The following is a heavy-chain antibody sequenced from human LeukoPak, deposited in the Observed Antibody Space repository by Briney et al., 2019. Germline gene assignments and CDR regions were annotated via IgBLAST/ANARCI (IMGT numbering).Heavy chain of an antibody. CDR3: ARDSTVTTYLSEWELLFDY. CDR1: GFTFSSYW. CDR2: IKKDGSEK. D-gene: IGHD4-17*01. Sequence: PWGPLRPSFAAPGFTFSSYWISWVRQVPGKGLECVAKIKKDGSEKYYVDSVKGRFTISRDNAKTSLYLQMNSLRAEDTAVYYCARDSTVTTYLSEWELLFDYWGQGTLVTVSS. V-gene: IGHV3-7*01. J-gene: IGHJ4*02.